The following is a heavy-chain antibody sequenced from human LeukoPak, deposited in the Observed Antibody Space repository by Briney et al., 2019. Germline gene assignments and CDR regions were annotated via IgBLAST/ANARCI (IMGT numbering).Heavy chain of an antibody. Sequence: PGGSLRLSCAASGFTVSSNYMSWVRQAPGKGLGWVSVIYSGGSTYYADSVKGRFTISRDHSQNKVNLQMDNLRAEDAAIYYCGSYRRAYDVWGQGTVVTVAS. D-gene: IGHD1-26*01. CDR1: GFTVSSNY. V-gene: IGHV3-53*01. CDR3: GSYRRAYDV. CDR2: IYSGGST. J-gene: IGHJ3*01.